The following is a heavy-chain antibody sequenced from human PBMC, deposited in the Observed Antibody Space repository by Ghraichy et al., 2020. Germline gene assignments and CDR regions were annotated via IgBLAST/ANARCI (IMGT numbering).Heavy chain of an antibody. CDR3: ARDDRSRSHYYDGLDV. CDR2: VSRDGLSL. J-gene: IGHJ6*01. Sequence: GGSLRLSCESSGFTFPDYAFNWVRQAPGKGLEWVSYVSRDGLSLYYADSVKGRFTISRDSANNSVSLLMNSLRDGDTAIYYCARDDRSRSHYYDGLDVWGRGTTVIVSS. D-gene: IGHD3-10*01. V-gene: IGHV3-48*02. CDR1: GFTFPDYA.